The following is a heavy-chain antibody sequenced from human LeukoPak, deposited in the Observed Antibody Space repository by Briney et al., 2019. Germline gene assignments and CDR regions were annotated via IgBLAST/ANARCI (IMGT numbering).Heavy chain of an antibody. D-gene: IGHD3-22*01. CDR1: GYTFTSYS. V-gene: IGHV1-18*01. J-gene: IGHJ4*02. Sequence: GASVKVSCKASGYTFTSYSINWVRQAPGQGLEWMGWISAYNGNSHYTQKFQGRVTMTTDTSTSTAYMELRSLRSDDTAVYYCARDLTHRRNYDNSGYQIVSAFWGQGTLVTVSS. CDR2: ISAYNGNS. CDR3: ARDLTHRRNYDNSGYQIVSAF.